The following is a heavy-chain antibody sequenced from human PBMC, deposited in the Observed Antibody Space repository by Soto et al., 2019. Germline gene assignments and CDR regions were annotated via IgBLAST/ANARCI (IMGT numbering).Heavy chain of an antibody. CDR2: ISSSSSYI. CDR3: ARGRITMFGVVSRPIDY. CDR1: GFTFSSYS. J-gene: IGHJ4*02. D-gene: IGHD3-3*01. V-gene: IGHV3-21*01. Sequence: EVQLVESGGGLVKHGGSLRLSCAASGFTFSSYSMNWVRQAPGKGLEWVSSISSSSSYISYADSLKGRCTISRDNAKNSLYLQMNSLRAEDTAVYYCARGRITMFGVVSRPIDYWGQGTLVTVSS.